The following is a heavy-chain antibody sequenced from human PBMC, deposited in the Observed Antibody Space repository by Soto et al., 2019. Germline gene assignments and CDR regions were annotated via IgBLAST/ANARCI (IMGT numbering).Heavy chain of an antibody. Sequence: ASVTVSCKASVYTFTSYAMHWVRQAPGQRLEWMGWINAGNGNTKYSQKFQGRVTITRDTSASTAYMELSSLRSEDTAVYYCARSIVVVTALDYWGQGTLVTV. V-gene: IGHV1-3*01. CDR2: INAGNGNT. CDR3: ARSIVVVTALDY. D-gene: IGHD2-21*02. J-gene: IGHJ4*02. CDR1: VYTFTSYA.